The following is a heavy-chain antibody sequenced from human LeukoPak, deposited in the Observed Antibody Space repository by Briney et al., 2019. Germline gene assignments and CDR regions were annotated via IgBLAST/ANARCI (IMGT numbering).Heavy chain of an antibody. CDR1: GFTYSLFW. J-gene: IGHJ1*01. Sequence: GGSLRLSCAASGFTYSLFWMSWVRQAPGKGLEWVANIKQDGSEKYYVDSVKGRFTISRDNAERSLYLQMNSLRAEDTAVYYCARGFASGDYGADWGQGTLVAVSS. CDR2: IKQDGSEK. CDR3: ARGFASGDYGAD. D-gene: IGHD4-17*01. V-gene: IGHV3-7*01.